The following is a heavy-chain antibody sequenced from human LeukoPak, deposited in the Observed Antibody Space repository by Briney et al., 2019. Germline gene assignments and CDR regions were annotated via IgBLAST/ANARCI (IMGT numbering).Heavy chain of an antibody. J-gene: IGHJ2*01. Sequence: SETLSPTCTVSGGSISSGGYYWTWIRQHPGKGLEWIGYIHYSGSAYYNPSLRSRVTISVDTSKNQFSLNLGSVTAADTALYYCARAILTPSGYVWHFDLWGRGTLVTVSS. CDR3: ARAILTPSGYVWHFDL. D-gene: IGHD3-3*01. CDR2: IHYSGSA. V-gene: IGHV4-31*03. CDR1: GGSISSGGYY.